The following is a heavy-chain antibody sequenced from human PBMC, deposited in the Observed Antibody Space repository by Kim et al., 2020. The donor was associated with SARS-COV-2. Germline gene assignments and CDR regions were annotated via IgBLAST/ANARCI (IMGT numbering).Heavy chain of an antibody. CDR2: IRSKAYGGTT. CDR1: GFTFGDYA. CDR3: TRDLRVGATDY. V-gene: IGHV3-49*04. J-gene: IGHJ4*02. Sequence: GGSLRLSCTASGFTFGDYAMSWVRQAPGKGLEWVGFIRSKAYGGTTEYAASVKGRFTISRDDSKSIAYLQMNSLKTEDTAVYYCTRDLRVGATDYWGQGTLVTVSS. D-gene: IGHD1-26*01.